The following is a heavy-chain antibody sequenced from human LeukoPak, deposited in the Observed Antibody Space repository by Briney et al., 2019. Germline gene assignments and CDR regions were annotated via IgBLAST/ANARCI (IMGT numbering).Heavy chain of an antibody. CDR2: INGDGSTT. D-gene: IGHD6-13*01. J-gene: IGHJ4*02. V-gene: IGHV3-74*01. Sequence: GGSLRLSCAASGFMFSSYAMSWVRQAPGKGLVWVSHINGDGSTTSYADSVKGRFTISRDNAKNTVYLQMNSLRAEDTAVYYCAKGGSSSPRSTFDYWGQGTLLTVSS. CDR3: AKGGSSSPRSTFDY. CDR1: GFMFSSYA.